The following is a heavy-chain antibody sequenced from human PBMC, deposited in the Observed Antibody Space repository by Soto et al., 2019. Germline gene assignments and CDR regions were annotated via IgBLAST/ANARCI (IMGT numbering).Heavy chain of an antibody. CDR2: IYYSGST. J-gene: IGHJ4*02. D-gene: IGHD3-9*01. Sequence: PSETLSLTCTVSGGSISSYYWSWIRQPPGKGLEWIGYIYYSGSTYYNPSLKSRVTISLDTPKNQFSLKLSSVTAADTAVYYCARHPGYYDILTGYTTYYFDSWGQGILVTVSS. V-gene: IGHV4-59*08. CDR3: ARHPGYYDILTGYTTYYFDS. CDR1: GGSISSYY.